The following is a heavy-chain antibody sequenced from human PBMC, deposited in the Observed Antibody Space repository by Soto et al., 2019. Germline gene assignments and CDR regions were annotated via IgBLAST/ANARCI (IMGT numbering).Heavy chain of an antibody. CDR1: GFTFSSHA. D-gene: IGHD2-8*01. Sequence: GGSLRLSCVASGFTFSSHAMGWLRQAPGTEPEWVAFVDGSGADTSYADSVKGRFTISRDNSEDTLYLHMNSLRAEDTGRYFCAKEIFAAAYAATSAFDLWGQGTLVTVPQ. CDR2: VDGSGADT. CDR3: AKEIFAAAYAATSAFDL. J-gene: IGHJ4*02. V-gene: IGHV3-23*01.